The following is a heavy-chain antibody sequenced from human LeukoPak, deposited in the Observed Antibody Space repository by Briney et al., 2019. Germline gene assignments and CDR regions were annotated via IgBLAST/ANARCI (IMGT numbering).Heavy chain of an antibody. CDR3: AGSMDSSGYYPASIDY. V-gene: IGHV4-30-4*08. CDR2: IYYSGST. CDR1: GGSISSGDYY. D-gene: IGHD3-22*01. J-gene: IGHJ4*02. Sequence: PSETLSLTCTVSGGSISSGDYYWSWIRQPPGKGLEWIGYIYYSGSTYYNPSLKSRVTISVDTSKNQFSLKLSSVTAADTAVYYCAGSMDSSGYYPASIDYWGPGTLVTVSS.